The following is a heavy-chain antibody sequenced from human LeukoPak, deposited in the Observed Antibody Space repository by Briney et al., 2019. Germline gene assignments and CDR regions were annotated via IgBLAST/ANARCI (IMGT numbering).Heavy chain of an antibody. V-gene: IGHV1-2*02. Sequence: ASVKVSCKASGYTFTGYYMHWVRQAPGQGLEWMGWINPNSGGTNYAQKFQGRVTMTRDTSISTAYMELSRLRSDDTAVYYCARDFKRVDTAMVNFAFDIWGQGTMVTVSS. CDR2: INPNSGGT. CDR1: GYTFTGYY. D-gene: IGHD5-18*01. J-gene: IGHJ3*02. CDR3: ARDFKRVDTAMVNFAFDI.